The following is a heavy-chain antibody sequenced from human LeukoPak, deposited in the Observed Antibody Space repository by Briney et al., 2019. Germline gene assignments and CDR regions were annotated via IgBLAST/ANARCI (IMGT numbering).Heavy chain of an antibody. D-gene: IGHD3-10*01. CDR1: GGSISSGDYY. CDR3: ARGRRFGELLPQVPYYFDY. CDR2: IYYSGST. Sequence: SQTLSLTCTVSGGSISSGDYYWSWIRQPPGKGLEWIGYIYYSGSTYYNPSLKSRVTIPVDTSKNQFSLKLSSVTAADTAVYYCARGRRFGELLPQVPYYFDYWGQGTLVTVSS. J-gene: IGHJ4*02. V-gene: IGHV4-30-4*01.